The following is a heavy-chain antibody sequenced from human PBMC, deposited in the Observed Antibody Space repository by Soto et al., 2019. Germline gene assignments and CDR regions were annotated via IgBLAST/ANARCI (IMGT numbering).Heavy chain of an antibody. CDR2: INHSGST. D-gene: IGHD2-8*02. CDR3: ARDKITGLFDY. Sequence: PSETLSLTCAVYGGSFSGYYWTWIRQLPGTGLEWIGEINHSGSTNYNPSLKSRVTISVDTSKNQFSLKLTSVTAADTAVYYCARDKITGLFDYWGQRTLVTVSS. CDR1: GGSFSGYY. J-gene: IGHJ4*02. V-gene: IGHV4-34*01.